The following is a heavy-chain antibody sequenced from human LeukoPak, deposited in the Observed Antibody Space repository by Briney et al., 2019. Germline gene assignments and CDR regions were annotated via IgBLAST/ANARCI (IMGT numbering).Heavy chain of an antibody. D-gene: IGHD6-6*01. Sequence: ASVKVSCKASGYTFTSYDINWVRQATGQGLEWMGWMNPNSGNTGYAQKFQGRVTITRNTSTSTAYMELSSLRSEDTAVYYCAKPGSSRGIAGRRPTKYYFDYWGQGTLVTVSS. CDR2: MNPNSGNT. CDR1: GYTFTSYD. CDR3: AKPGSSRGIAGRRPTKYYFDY. J-gene: IGHJ4*02. V-gene: IGHV1-8*03.